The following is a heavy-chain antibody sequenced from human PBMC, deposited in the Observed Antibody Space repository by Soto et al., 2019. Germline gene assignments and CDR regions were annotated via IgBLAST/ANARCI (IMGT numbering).Heavy chain of an antibody. Sequence: GGSLRLSCAASGFSFNKAWMNWVRQAPGKGLEWVGRIKSKSHGGTADYAAPVKGRFTVSRDDSVSTLYLQMDSLKTDDTAIYPSANLHYNSKFDFWGQGTLVTVSS. CDR1: GFSFNKAW. CDR3: ANLHYNSKFDF. D-gene: IGHD6-13*01. V-gene: IGHV3-15*01. CDR2: IKSKSHGGTA. J-gene: IGHJ4*02.